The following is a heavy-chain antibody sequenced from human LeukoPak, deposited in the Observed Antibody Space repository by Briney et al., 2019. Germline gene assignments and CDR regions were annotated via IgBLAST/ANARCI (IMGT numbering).Heavy chain of an antibody. V-gene: IGHV1-8*01. Sequence: ASVKVSCKASGYTFTSYDINWVRQATGQGLEWMGWMNPNSGNTGYAQKFQGRVTMTRNTSISTAYMELSSLRSDDTAVYYCARALAQGGSFDLYYFDSWGQGSLVTVSS. CDR2: MNPNSGNT. CDR1: GYTFTSYD. J-gene: IGHJ4*02. D-gene: IGHD3-9*01. CDR3: ARALAQGGSFDLYYFDS.